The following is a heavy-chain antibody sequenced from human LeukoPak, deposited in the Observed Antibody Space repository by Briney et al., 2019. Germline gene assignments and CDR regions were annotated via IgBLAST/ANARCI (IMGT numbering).Heavy chain of an antibody. CDR3: ARALWFGETRLDY. CDR1: GGSISSSNW. J-gene: IGHJ4*02. D-gene: IGHD3-10*01. V-gene: IGHV4-4*02. Sequence: PSETLSLTCAVSGGSISSSNWWSWVHQPPGKGLEWIGEIYHSGSTNYNPSLKSRVTISVDKSKNQFSLKLSSVTAADTAVYYCARALWFGETRLDYWGQGTLVTVSS. CDR2: IYHSGST.